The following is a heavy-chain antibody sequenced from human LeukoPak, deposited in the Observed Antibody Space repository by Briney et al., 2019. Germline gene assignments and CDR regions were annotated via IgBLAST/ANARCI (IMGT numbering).Heavy chain of an antibody. Sequence: TGGSLRLSCAASGFTFSDYYMSWIRQAPGKGLEWVSYISSSGSRIYYVDSVKGRFTVSRDNAKHSLYLQMNSLRAERTAVYYCATRKSYYYDSSGDYWGEGTLVTVSS. D-gene: IGHD3-22*01. CDR3: ATRKSYYYDSSGDY. CDR1: GFTFSDYY. J-gene: IGHJ4*02. CDR2: ISSSGSRI. V-gene: IGHV3-11*04.